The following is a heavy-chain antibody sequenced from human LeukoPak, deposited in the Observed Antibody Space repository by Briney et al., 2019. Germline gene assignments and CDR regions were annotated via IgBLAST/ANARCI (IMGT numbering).Heavy chain of an antibody. J-gene: IGHJ4*02. CDR2: IGFDGGTT. V-gene: IGHV3-23*01. CDR3: SKDKFERGSGWVSGY. D-gene: IGHD6-19*01. Sequence: GGSLRLSCAASGFTFSNAWMSWVRQAPGKGLEWVSSIGFDGGTTYYADSVKGRFTISRDSSKNTVYPQMNSLRAEDTALYYCSKDKFERGSGWVSGYWGQGTLVTVSS. CDR1: GFTFSNAW.